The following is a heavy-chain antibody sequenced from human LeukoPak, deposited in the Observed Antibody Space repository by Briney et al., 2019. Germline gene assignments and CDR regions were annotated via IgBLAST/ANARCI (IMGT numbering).Heavy chain of an antibody. V-gene: IGHV3-23*01. CDR3: AKNRLTAYYFDD. Sequence: PGGSLRLSCEASGFSFSSFAMNWVRQAPGKGLEWVAGIKSDSTLIYYAESAKGRFTVSRDNSRNTLYLQTNSLRAEDTAVYYCAKNRLTAYYFDDWGQGTLVTVSS. J-gene: IGHJ4*02. CDR2: IKSDSTLI. D-gene: IGHD2-21*02. CDR1: GFSFSSFA.